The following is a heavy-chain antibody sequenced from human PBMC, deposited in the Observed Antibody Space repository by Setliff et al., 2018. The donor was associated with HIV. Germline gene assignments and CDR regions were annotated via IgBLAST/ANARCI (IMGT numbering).Heavy chain of an antibody. Sequence: SETLSLTCSVSYSSLTSNNFYWGWIRQPPGRGLEWIGNIYYTGTTYYNSSLKSRVRISVDTSTNQFSLNVTSVTAADTAVYYCARGNYYNMWADPFDYWGQGTPVTVSS. CDR3: ARGNYYNMWADPFDY. CDR2: IYYTGTT. V-gene: IGHV4-39*07. D-gene: IGHD3-10*01. CDR1: YSSLTSNNFY. J-gene: IGHJ4*02.